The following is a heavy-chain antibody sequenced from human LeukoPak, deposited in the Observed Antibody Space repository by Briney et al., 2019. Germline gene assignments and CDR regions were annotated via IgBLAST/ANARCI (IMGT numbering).Heavy chain of an antibody. D-gene: IGHD3-22*01. CDR2: ISWNSGSI. Sequence: GGSLRLSCAASAFTFSSYWMHWVRQAPGKGLEWVSGISWNSGSIGYADSVKGRFTISRDNAKNSLYLQMNSLRAEDTALYYCAKAALNYYDSSGDFDYWGQGTLVTVSS. J-gene: IGHJ4*02. CDR1: AFTFSSYW. V-gene: IGHV3-9*01. CDR3: AKAALNYYDSSGDFDY.